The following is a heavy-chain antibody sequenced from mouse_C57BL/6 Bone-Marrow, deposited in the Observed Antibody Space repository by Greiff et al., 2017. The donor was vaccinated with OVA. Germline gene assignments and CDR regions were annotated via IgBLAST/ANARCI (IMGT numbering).Heavy chain of an antibody. D-gene: IGHD4-1*01. J-gene: IGHJ4*01. CDR2: IWSGGST. V-gene: IGHV2-2*01. CDR3: ARELGSRDY. CDR1: GFSFTSYG. Sequence: QVQLQQSGPGLVQPSQSLSITCAVSGFSFTSYGVHWVRQSPGKGLEWLGVIWSGGSTDYNAALISRLSISKDNTKSQAFFKMNSLQADDKARYYCARELGSRDYRGQGASVTVSS.